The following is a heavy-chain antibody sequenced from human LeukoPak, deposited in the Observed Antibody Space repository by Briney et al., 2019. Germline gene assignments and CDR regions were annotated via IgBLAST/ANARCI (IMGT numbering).Heavy chain of an antibody. J-gene: IGHJ6*02. Sequence: GRSLRLSCAASGFTFSSYGMHWVRQAPGKGLEWVAVISYDGSNKYYADSVKGRFTISRDNSKNTLYLQMNSLRAEDTAVYYCARASFAYYYYYGMDVWGQGTTVTVSS. V-gene: IGHV3-30*03. CDR2: ISYDGSNK. CDR1: GFTFSSYG. CDR3: ARASFAYYYYYGMDV.